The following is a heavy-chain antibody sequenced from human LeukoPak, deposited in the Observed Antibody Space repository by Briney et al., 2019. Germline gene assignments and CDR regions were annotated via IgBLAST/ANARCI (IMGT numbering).Heavy chain of an antibody. CDR2: IKQDGSEK. CDR1: GFTFSSYW. J-gene: IGHJ4*02. CDR3: ARVGYCSSTSCLKFDY. D-gene: IGHD2-2*01. Sequence: SGGSPRLSCAASGFTFSSYWMSWVRQAPGKGLEWVANIKQDGSEKYYVDSVKGRFTISRDNAKNSLYLQMNSLRAEDTAVYYCARVGYCSSTSCLKFDYWGQGTLVTVSS. V-gene: IGHV3-7*01.